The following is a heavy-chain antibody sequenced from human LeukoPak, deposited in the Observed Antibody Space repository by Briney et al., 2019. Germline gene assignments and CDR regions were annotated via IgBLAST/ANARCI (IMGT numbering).Heavy chain of an antibody. D-gene: IGHD6-19*01. J-gene: IGHJ6*02. CDR1: GYTFTSYG. CDR2: ISAYNGNT. Sequence: ASAKVSCKASGYTFTSYGISWVRQAPGQGLEWMGWISAYNGNTNYAQKLQGRVTMTTDTSTSTAYMELRSLRSDDTAVYYCARDEVAVAGSDYYGMDVWGQGTTVTVSS. CDR3: ARDEVAVAGSDYYGMDV. V-gene: IGHV1-18*01.